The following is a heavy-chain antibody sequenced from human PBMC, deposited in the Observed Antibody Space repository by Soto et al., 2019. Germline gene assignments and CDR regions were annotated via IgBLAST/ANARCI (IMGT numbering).Heavy chain of an antibody. V-gene: IGHV1-69*12. J-gene: IGHJ4*02. CDR2: IIPMSGAT. Sequence: QVQLVQSGAEVKKPGSSVKVSCKASGGTFSSYALSWVRQAPGQGLEWMGGIIPMSGATNYAQKFQGRVTFTADESTSTAYLELTSLISDDTAVYYCARGGPENAYWGQGTLVTVSS. D-gene: IGHD1-1*01. CDR3: ARGGPENAY. CDR1: GGTFSSYA.